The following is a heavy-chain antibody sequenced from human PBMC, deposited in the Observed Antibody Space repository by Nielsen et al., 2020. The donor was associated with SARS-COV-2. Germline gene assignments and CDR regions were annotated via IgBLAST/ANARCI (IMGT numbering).Heavy chain of an antibody. Sequence: SETLSLTCTVSGGSISSSSYYWGWIRQPPGKGLEWIGSIYYSGSTYYNPSLKSRVTISVDTSKNQFSLKLSSVTAADTAVYYCARQLGYYDFWSGYHPGGLFDYWGQGTLVTVSS. V-gene: IGHV4-39*01. CDR1: GGSISSSSYY. CDR2: IYYSGST. D-gene: IGHD3-3*01. J-gene: IGHJ4*02. CDR3: ARQLGYYDFWSGYHPGGLFDY.